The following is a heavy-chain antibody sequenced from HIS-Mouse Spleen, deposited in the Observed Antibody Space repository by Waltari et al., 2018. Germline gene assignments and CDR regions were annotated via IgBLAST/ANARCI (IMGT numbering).Heavy chain of an antibody. J-gene: IGHJ4*02. CDR3: AYGDYFDY. Sequence: QLQLQESGPGLVKPSETLTLTCTVAAGSISSSSYYWGWIRQPPGKGLEWIGSIYYSGSTYYNPSLKSRVTISVDTSKNQFSLKLSSVTAADTAVYYCAYGDYFDYWGQGTLVTVSS. CDR2: IYYSGST. V-gene: IGHV4-39*01. CDR1: AGSISSSSYY. D-gene: IGHD4-17*01.